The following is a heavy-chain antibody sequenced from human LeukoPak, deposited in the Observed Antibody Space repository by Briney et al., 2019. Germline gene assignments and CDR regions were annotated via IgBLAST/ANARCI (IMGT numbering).Heavy chain of an antibody. Sequence: TGGSLRHSCAASGFIFSSYGMYWVRQAPGKGLEWVAVISNDGNNKEYADSVKGRFTISRDNSKNTLYLQMNSLRADDTAVYHCAKDGLMRFFDYWGQGTLVTVSS. J-gene: IGHJ4*02. CDR2: ISNDGNNK. V-gene: IGHV3-30*18. CDR3: AKDGLMRFFDY. D-gene: IGHD2-8*01. CDR1: GFIFSSYG.